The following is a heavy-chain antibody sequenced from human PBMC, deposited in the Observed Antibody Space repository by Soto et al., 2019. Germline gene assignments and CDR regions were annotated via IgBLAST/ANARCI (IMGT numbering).Heavy chain of an antibody. V-gene: IGHV3-21*01. CDR2: ISSSSSYI. D-gene: IGHD2-15*01. CDR1: GFTFSSYS. CDR3: ARDHGLSSYAFDI. Sequence: EVQLVESGGGLVKPGGSLRLSCAASGFTFSSYSMNWVRQAPGKGLEWVSSISSSSSYIYYADSVKGRFTISRDNANNSLYLQMNSLRAEDTAVYYCARDHGLSSYAFDIWGQGTMVNASS. J-gene: IGHJ3*02.